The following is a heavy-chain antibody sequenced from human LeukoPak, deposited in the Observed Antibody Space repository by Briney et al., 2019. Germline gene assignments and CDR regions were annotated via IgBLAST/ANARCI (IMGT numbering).Heavy chain of an antibody. CDR3: ASILYG. Sequence: GGSLRLSCAASGFTVSTYSMSWVRQAPGKGLEWVATFSSGGRTSYADSVRGRFTISRDTSQNTVYLQMNSLRDEDTALYYCASILYGWGQGTLVTVSS. V-gene: IGHV3-53*01. J-gene: IGHJ4*02. CDR1: GFTVSTYS. CDR2: FSSGGRT. D-gene: IGHD2/OR15-2a*01.